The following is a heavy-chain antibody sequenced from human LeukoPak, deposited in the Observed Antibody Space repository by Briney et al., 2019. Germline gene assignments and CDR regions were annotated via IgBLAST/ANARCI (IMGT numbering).Heavy chain of an antibody. V-gene: IGHV3-23*01. Sequence: PGGSLRLSCAASGFTFSSYWMHWVRQAPGKGLEWVSAISGSGSNTYNADSVEGRFTISRDNSKNTLYLQMNSLRAEDTAVYYCARSRLGYDYWGQGTLVTVSS. D-gene: IGHD5-12*01. CDR3: ARSRLGYDY. CDR1: GFTFSSYW. J-gene: IGHJ4*02. CDR2: ISGSGSNT.